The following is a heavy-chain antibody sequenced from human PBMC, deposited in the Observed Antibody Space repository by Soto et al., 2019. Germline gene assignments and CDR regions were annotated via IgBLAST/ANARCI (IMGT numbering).Heavy chain of an antibody. J-gene: IGHJ6*02. CDR3: ARSSFILYYYYYGMDV. V-gene: IGHV3-30-3*01. CDR2: ISYDGSNK. Sequence: QVQLVESGGGVVQPGRSLRLSCAASGFTFSSYAMHWVRQAPGKGLEWVAVISYDGSNKYYADSVKGRFTISRDNSKNTLYLQMNSLRAEDTAVYYCARSSFILYYYYYGMDVWGQGTTVTVSS. CDR1: GFTFSSYA.